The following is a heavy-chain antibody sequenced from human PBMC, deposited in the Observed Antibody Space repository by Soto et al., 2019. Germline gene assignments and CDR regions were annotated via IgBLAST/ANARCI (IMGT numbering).Heavy chain of an antibody. J-gene: IGHJ6*02. CDR3: ASPIAARPESYYYYGMDV. CDR2: IIPIFGTA. CDR1: GGTFSSYA. Sequence: SVKVSCKASGGTFSSYAISWVRQVPGQGLEWMGGIIPIFGTANYAQKFQGRVTITADESTSTAYMELSSLRSEDTAVYYCASPIAARPESYYYYGMDVWGQGTTVTVSS. D-gene: IGHD6-6*01. V-gene: IGHV1-69*13.